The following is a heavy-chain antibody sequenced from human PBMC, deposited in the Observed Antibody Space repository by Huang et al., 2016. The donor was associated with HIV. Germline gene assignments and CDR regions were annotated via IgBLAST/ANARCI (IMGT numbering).Heavy chain of an antibody. D-gene: IGHD3-3*01. CDR2: VSVDGSTK. Sequence: QVQLVESGGGVVQPGRSLRLSCTASGFSFSSYGMHWVGKVPGKGLEWVAVVSVDGSTKYAADSVKGRFTISRDNSKNTLYLQMNSLTVEDTAVYYCAKDKYLMSTILAYYFDCWGQGTLVTVSS. CDR1: GFSFSSYG. CDR3: AKDKYLMSTILAYYFDC. V-gene: IGHV3-30*18. J-gene: IGHJ4*02.